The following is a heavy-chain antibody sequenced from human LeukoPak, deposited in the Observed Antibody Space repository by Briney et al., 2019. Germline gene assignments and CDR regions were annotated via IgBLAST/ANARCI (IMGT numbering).Heavy chain of an antibody. Sequence: ASVKVSCKASGYTFTGYYIHWVRQAPGQGLEWMGWINPNSGGTNYAQKFQGRVTMTRDTSISTAYMELSRLRSDDAAVYYCARDTRYYYDGSAYYRSDAFDIWGQGTMVTVSS. CDR2: INPNSGGT. V-gene: IGHV1-2*02. CDR1: GYTFTGYY. D-gene: IGHD3-22*01. CDR3: ARDTRYYYDGSAYYRSDAFDI. J-gene: IGHJ3*02.